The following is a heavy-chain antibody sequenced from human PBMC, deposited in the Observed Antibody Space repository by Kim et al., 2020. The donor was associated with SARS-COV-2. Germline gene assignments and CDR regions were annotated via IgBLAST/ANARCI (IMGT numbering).Heavy chain of an antibody. Sequence: SETLSLTCAVYGGSFSGYYWSWIRQPPGKGLEWIGEINHSGSTNYNPSLKSRVTISVDTSKNQFSLKLSSVTAADTAVYYCARWYYYGSGNEWGQGTLVTVSS. J-gene: IGHJ4*02. V-gene: IGHV4-34*01. D-gene: IGHD3-10*01. CDR3: ARWYYYGSGNE. CDR1: GGSFSGYY. CDR2: INHSGST.